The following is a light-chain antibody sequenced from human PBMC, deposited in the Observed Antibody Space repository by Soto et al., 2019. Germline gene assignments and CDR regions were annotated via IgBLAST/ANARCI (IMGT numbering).Light chain of an antibody. CDR3: QQPKSLPRT. J-gene: IGKJ4*01. CDR1: QDISNW. Sequence: DIQIGQSPYSVSASVGRRVTITGRASQDISNWLAWYQQKPGKATKLLIYAASTLESGVPSRFSGSGSGTDFTLTISSLQPEDFATYYCQQPKSLPRTFGGGTKVDIK. CDR2: AAS. V-gene: IGKV1-12*01.